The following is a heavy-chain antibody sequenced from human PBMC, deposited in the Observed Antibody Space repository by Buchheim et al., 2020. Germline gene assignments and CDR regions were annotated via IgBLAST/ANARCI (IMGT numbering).Heavy chain of an antibody. Sequence: QVQLVESGGGVVQPGRSLRLSCAASGFTFSSYGVHWVRQAPAKGLEWVAFTRYDGSDKYYADSVEGRFTISRDNSKNTLYLQMNSLRPEDTAVYYCAKDATGVLDYWGQGIL. CDR2: TRYDGSDK. CDR3: AKDATGVLDY. CDR1: GFTFSSYG. D-gene: IGHD1-14*01. J-gene: IGHJ4*02. V-gene: IGHV3-30*02.